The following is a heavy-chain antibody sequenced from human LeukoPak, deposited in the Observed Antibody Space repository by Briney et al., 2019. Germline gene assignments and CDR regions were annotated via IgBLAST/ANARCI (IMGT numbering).Heavy chain of an antibody. Sequence: GASVKVSCKTSGYTFTSYAISWVRQAPGQGLEWMGWINPNSGGTNYAQKFQGRVTMTRDTSISTAYMELSRLRSDDTAVYYCARYSYAQGAFDIWGQGTMVTVSS. CDR1: GYTFTSYA. CDR2: INPNSGGT. CDR3: ARYSYAQGAFDI. J-gene: IGHJ3*02. V-gene: IGHV1-2*02. D-gene: IGHD5-18*01.